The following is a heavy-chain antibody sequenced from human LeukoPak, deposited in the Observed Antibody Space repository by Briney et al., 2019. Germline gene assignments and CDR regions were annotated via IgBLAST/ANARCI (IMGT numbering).Heavy chain of an antibody. Sequence: ASVKVSCKASGYTFTSYYMHWVRQAPGQGLEWMGRIIPILGIANYAQKFQGRVTITADKSTSTAYMELSSLRSEDTAVYYCARRYSSPSRWFDPWGQGTLVTVSS. CDR3: ARRYSSPSRWFDP. D-gene: IGHD6-13*01. J-gene: IGHJ5*02. V-gene: IGHV1-69*02. CDR1: GYTFTSYY. CDR2: IIPILGIA.